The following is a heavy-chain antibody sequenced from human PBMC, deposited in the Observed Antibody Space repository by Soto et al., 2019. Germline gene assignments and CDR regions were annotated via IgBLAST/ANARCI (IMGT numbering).Heavy chain of an antibody. D-gene: IGHD2-21*02. V-gene: IGHV1-69*13. CDR2: IIPIFGTA. J-gene: IGHJ6*02. CDR1: GGTFSSYA. Sequence: SVKVSCKASGGTFSSYAISWVRQAPEQGLEWMGGIIPIFGTANYAQKFQGRVTITADESTSTAYMELSSLRSEDTAVYYCASVVVVTSAGYYGMDVWGQGTTVTVSS. CDR3: ASVVVVTSAGYYGMDV.